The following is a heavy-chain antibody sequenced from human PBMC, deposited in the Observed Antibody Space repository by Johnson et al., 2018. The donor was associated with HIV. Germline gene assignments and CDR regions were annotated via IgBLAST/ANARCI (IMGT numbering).Heavy chain of an antibody. CDR1: EFTVSSNY. CDR3: ARGRKDIAVVDGLDTDAFDT. Sequence: VQLVESGGGLVKPGGSLRLSCAASEFTVSSNYMSWVRQAPGKGLEWVSVIYSGGSTYYADSVKGRFTISRDNSKNTLYLKMNSLRPDDTAVYYCARGRKDIAVVDGLDTDAFDTWGQGTVVTVSS. J-gene: IGHJ3*02. CDR2: IYSGGST. V-gene: IGHV3-66*02. D-gene: IGHD2-2*01.